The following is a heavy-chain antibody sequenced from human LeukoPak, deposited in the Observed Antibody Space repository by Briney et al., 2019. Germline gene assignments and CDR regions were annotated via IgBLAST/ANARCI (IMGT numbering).Heavy chain of an antibody. CDR2: IYPGDSDT. CDR3: ARLLTRIQLGDY. D-gene: IGHD5-18*01. CDR1: GYSFTSYW. V-gene: IGHV5-51*01. J-gene: IGHJ4*02. Sequence: GESLKTSWKGSGYSFTSYWNGWVRQMPGKGLGWRGIIYPGDSDTRSRPSIHGQTTISTAKSISTAYLQWSSLKASDTAMYYFARLLTRIQLGDYWGQGTLVTVSS.